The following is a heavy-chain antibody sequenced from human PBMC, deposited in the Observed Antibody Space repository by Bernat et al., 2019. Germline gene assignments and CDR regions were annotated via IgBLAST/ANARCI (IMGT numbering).Heavy chain of an antibody. CDR2: ISPNSGGT. D-gene: IGHD3-22*01. Sequence: QVQLVQSGAEVKKPGASVKVSCKASGYSFTGYYMHWVRQAPGQGLEWVGWISPNSGGTNYAQKLQGWVTMTRATSISTAYMELSRLRSDDTAVYYCARVRTYYYDSSGWGDAFDIWGQGTMVTVSS. V-gene: IGHV1-2*04. CDR3: ARVRTYYYDSSGWGDAFDI. CDR1: GYSFTGYY. J-gene: IGHJ3*02.